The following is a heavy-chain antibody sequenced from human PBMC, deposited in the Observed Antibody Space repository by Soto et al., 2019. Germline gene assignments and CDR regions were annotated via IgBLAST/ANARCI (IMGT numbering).Heavy chain of an antibody. V-gene: IGHV4-59*08. Sequence: SETLSLTCTVFVGSISSYDWSWIRQPPGKGLEWIGYIYYSGSTNYNPSLKSRVTISVDTSKNQFSLKLSSVTAADTAVYYSARRIAAAPDWFDPWRQGTLVTVSS. J-gene: IGHJ5*02. CDR1: VGSISSYD. CDR2: IYYSGST. CDR3: ARRIAAAPDWFDP. D-gene: IGHD6-13*01.